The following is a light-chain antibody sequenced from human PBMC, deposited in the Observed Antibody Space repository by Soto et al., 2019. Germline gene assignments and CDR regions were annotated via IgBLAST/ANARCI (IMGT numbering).Light chain of an antibody. Sequence: QSVLTQPPSASGTPGQRVTISCSGSYSTIGSKTLNWYQHLPGSAPKLLIYTSNQRPSGVPDRFSGSKSGTSASLAISGLPPEDEADYYCAAWNDSLNGVVFGGGTKLTVL. CDR1: YSTIGSKT. J-gene: IGLJ3*02. CDR3: AAWNDSLNGVV. V-gene: IGLV1-44*01. CDR2: TSN.